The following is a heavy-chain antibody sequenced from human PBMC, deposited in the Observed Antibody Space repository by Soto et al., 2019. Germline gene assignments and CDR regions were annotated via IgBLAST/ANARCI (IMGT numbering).Heavy chain of an antibody. J-gene: IGHJ4*02. CDR1: GFGFEVYW. CDR3: TRGPQPSYFGTGAV. V-gene: IGHV3-74*01. D-gene: IGHD3-9*01. Sequence: GGSLRLSCVASGFGFEVYWMHWVRQVPGKGLEWVSRISDDGARTDYADSVRGRFTISRDNANNALYLQMNALRAEDTAVYFCTRGPQPSYFGTGAVWGRGALVTVSS. CDR2: ISDDGART.